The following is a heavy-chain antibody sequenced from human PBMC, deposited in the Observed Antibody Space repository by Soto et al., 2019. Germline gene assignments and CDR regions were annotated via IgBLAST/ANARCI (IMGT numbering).Heavy chain of an antibody. CDR2: ISYDGNNK. V-gene: IGHV3-30*03. CDR3: ARDLYRDYEGGI. D-gene: IGHD4-17*01. CDR1: GFTFSTYG. Sequence: SLRLSCAASGFTFSTYGMHWVRQAPGKGLEWVALISYDGNNKYFADSVKGRFTISRDSSKNKLYLQMNRLRTEDTALYYCARDLYRDYEGGIWGQGNLVTVYS. J-gene: IGHJ4*02.